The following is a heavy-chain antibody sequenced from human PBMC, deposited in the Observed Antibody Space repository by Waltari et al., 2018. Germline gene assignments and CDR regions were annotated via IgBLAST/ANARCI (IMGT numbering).Heavy chain of an antibody. CDR2: VSGNGLRT. CDR1: GFNFDRYP. Sequence: EVRLLEYGGGLVRPGGSLRLSCEDSGFNFDRYPLLWVRQSSGNVLEWVASVSGNGLRTYYADSVKGRFTISRDNSKNTVSLEMNSLRADDTAVYYCTKSGSFFYDASAAIFDPWGQGTRVTVSS. J-gene: IGHJ5*02. V-gene: IGHV3-23*01. CDR3: TKSGSFFYDASAAIFDP. D-gene: IGHD3-16*01.